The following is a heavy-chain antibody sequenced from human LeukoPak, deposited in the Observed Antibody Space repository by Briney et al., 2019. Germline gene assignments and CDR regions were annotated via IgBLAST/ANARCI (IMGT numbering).Heavy chain of an antibody. V-gene: IGHV1-69*13. CDR2: IIPIFGTA. CDR1: GGTFSSYA. D-gene: IGHD6-13*01. Sequence: ASVKVSCKASGGTFSSYAISWVRQAPGQGLEWMGGIIPIFGTANYAQKFQGRVTITADESTSTAYMELSSLRSEDTAVYYCASAPGIAAVGLPQGFDPWGQGTLVTVSS. J-gene: IGHJ5*02. CDR3: ASAPGIAAVGLPQGFDP.